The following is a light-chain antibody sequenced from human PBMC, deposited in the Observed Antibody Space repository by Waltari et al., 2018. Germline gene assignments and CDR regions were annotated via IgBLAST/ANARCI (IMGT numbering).Light chain of an antibody. J-gene: IGKJ3*01. CDR2: DAS. V-gene: IGKV3-11*01. CDR3: QQRSNWPREFT. CDR1: QSVRSA. Sequence: DIVLTQSPVALSLSPGERATLSCRASQSVRSALAWYQQKPSQAPRLLIYDASNRATGIPSSFSGSGSGTDFTLTISSLEPEDFAVYYGQQRSNWPREFTFGPGTKVDIK.